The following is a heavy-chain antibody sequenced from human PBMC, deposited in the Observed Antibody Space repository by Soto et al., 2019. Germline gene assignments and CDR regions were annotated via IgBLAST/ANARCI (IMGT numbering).Heavy chain of an antibody. D-gene: IGHD3-10*01. J-gene: IGHJ6*02. Sequence: GGSLRLSCAASGFTFSSYWMTWVRQAPGKGLEWVANIKEDGSEKYYVDSVRGRFAVSRDNAKNSLYLQMNSLRAEDTAIYYCAISLVRGVIQEYRYGVDVWGQGTTVTVSS. CDR3: AISLVRGVIQEYRYGVDV. V-gene: IGHV3-7*01. CDR1: GFTFSSYW. CDR2: IKEDGSEK.